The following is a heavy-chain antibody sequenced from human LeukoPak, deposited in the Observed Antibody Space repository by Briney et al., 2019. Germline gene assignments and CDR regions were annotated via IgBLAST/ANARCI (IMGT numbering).Heavy chain of an antibody. CDR1: GFTFSSYA. Sequence: GGSLRLSCAASGFTFSSYAMSWVRQAPGKGLEWVSAISGSGGSTYYADSVKGRFTISRDNSKNTLYLQMNSLRAEDTAVYYCAKGPGNYCDSSGYLYYFDYWGQGTLVTVSS. J-gene: IGHJ4*02. CDR2: ISGSGGST. D-gene: IGHD3-22*01. V-gene: IGHV3-23*01. CDR3: AKGPGNYCDSSGYLYYFDY.